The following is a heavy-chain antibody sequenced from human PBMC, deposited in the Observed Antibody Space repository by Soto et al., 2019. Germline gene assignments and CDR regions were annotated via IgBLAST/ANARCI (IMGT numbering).Heavy chain of an antibody. CDR1: GYTFTSYG. CDR3: ARVRTVYGSGSYFSDIDY. Sequence: GASVKVSCKASGYTFTSYGMSWVRQAPGQGLEWMGWISAYNGNTNYAQKLQGRVTMTTDTSTSTAYMELRSLRSDDTAVYYCARVRTVYGSGSYFSDIDYWGQGTLVTVSS. D-gene: IGHD3-10*01. J-gene: IGHJ4*02. V-gene: IGHV1-18*01. CDR2: ISAYNGNT.